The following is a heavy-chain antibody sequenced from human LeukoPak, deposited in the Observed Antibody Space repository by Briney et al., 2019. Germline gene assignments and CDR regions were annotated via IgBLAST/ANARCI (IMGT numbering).Heavy chain of an antibody. CDR3: ARATYPYCSGGSCSPFEGFDP. V-gene: IGHV4-61*02. D-gene: IGHD2-15*01. CDR2: IYTSGST. J-gene: IGHJ5*02. CDR1: GGSISSGSYY. Sequence: SETLSLTCTVSGGSISSGSYYWNWIRQPAGKGLEWIGRIYTSGSTNYNPSLKSRVTISVDTSKNQFSLKLSSVTAADTAVYYCARATYPYCSGGSCSPFEGFDPWGQGTLVTVSS.